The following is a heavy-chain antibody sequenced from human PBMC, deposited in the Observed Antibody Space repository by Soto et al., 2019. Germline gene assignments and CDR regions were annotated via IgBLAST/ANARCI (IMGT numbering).Heavy chain of an antibody. D-gene: IGHD3-22*01. Sequence: ASLKVCCETSGFPFTNYFVHWVRQAPGQGLEWMGAINPGHRLTNYALKFQGRVAMTRDTSTNTVYLELSSLRSEDTAVYSCARDPNYYDFWAGSYYYHGMDVWGQGTTVTAP. CDR2: INPGHRLT. CDR3: ARDPNYYDFWAGSYYYHGMDV. V-gene: IGHV1-46*01. J-gene: IGHJ6*02. CDR1: GFPFTNYF.